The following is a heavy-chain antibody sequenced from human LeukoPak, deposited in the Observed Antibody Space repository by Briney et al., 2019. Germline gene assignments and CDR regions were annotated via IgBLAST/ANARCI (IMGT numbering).Heavy chain of an antibody. D-gene: IGHD6-13*01. CDR2: IYYSGST. V-gene: IGHV4-59*01. CDR3: ARGCSAGTPHNWFDP. Sequence: PSETLSLTCTVSGGSIDPYYWSWIRQPPGKGLEWVGYIYYSGSTNYNPSLKSRVTISVDTSKNQFSLKLSSVTAADTAVYYCARGCSAGTPHNWFDPWGQGTLVTVSS. CDR1: GGSIDPYY. J-gene: IGHJ5*02.